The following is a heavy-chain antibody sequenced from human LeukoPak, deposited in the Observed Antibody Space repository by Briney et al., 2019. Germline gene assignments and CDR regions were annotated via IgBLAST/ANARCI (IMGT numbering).Heavy chain of an antibody. Sequence: SETLSLTCTVSGGSISSYYWSWIRQPPGKGLEWIGYIYYSGSTNYNPSLKSRVSISVDTSKNQFSLKLSSVTAADTAVYYCARDGWFGELYGYYFDYWGQGTLVTVSS. CDR1: GGSISSYY. CDR3: ARDGWFGELYGYYFDY. J-gene: IGHJ4*02. CDR2: IYYSGST. V-gene: IGHV4-59*01. D-gene: IGHD3-10*01.